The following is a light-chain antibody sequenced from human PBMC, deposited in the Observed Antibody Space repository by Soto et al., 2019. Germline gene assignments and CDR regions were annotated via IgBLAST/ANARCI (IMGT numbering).Light chain of an antibody. CDR1: HSVRNNY. Sequence: EIVLTQSPGTLSLSPGDRATLSCRASHSVRNNYLAWYQQKPGQAPKLLIYDASSRATGIPDRFGASGSGTDFTLSITKLEPEDFAVYFCHHYCGSPGTFGQGTKLEIK. V-gene: IGKV3-20*01. CDR3: HHYCGSPGT. J-gene: IGKJ2*01. CDR2: DAS.